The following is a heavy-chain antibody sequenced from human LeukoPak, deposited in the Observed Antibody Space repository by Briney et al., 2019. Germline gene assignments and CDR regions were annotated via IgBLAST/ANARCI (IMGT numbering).Heavy chain of an antibody. CDR1: GFTFSDCY. J-gene: IGHJ4*02. V-gene: IGHV3-69-1*01. Sequence: GGSLRLFCAASGFTFSDCYMSWIRQAPGKGPEWVSSITSGRTTYYADSVKGRFTISRDNAKNSLYLQMNRLRAEDTAVYYCARDFRAGPGDLYSYGPRWFDYWGQGTLVTVSS. CDR3: ARDFRAGPGDLYSYGPRWFDY. D-gene: IGHD5-18*01. CDR2: ITSGRTT.